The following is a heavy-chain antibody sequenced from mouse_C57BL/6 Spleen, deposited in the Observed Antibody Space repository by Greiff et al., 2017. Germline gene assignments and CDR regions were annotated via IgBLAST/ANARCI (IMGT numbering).Heavy chain of an antibody. CDR2: IYPGDGDT. D-gene: IGHD4-1*02. CDR3: ARDQLGHAMDY. CDR1: GYAFSSSW. J-gene: IGHJ4*01. Sequence: QVQLQQSGPELVKPGASVKISCKASGYAFSSSWMNWVKQRPGKGLEWIGRIYPGDGDTNYNGKFKGKATLTADKSSSTAYMQLSSLTSEDSAVYFCARDQLGHAMDYWGQGTSVTVSS. V-gene: IGHV1-82*01.